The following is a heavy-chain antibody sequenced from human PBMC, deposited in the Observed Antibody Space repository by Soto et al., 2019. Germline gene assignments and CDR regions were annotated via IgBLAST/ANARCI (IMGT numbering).Heavy chain of an antibody. D-gene: IGHD3-22*01. J-gene: IGHJ4*02. Sequence: GGSLRLSCAASGFTFSNYYMHWVRQAPGKGLEWVSAISGSGGSTYYADSVKGRFTISRDNSKNTPYLQMNSLRAEDTAVYYCANLPTYYYDSSGYYWSYWGQGTLVTVSS. CDR1: GFTFSNYY. CDR2: ISGSGGST. V-gene: IGHV3-23*01. CDR3: ANLPTYYYDSSGYYWSY.